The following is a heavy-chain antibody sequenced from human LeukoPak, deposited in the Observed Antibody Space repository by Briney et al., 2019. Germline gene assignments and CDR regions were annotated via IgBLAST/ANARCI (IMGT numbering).Heavy chain of an antibody. V-gene: IGHV4-31*03. CDR3: ARDHGAGPTDY. CDR1: GGSINSGGFY. Sequence: SQTLSLTCTVSGGSINSGGFYWSWIRQHPGRGLEWIGYIYYSGSTYYNPSLKSRVTISVDTSKNQFSLRMSSVTAADTAVYFCARDHGAGPTDYWGQGTLVTVSS. J-gene: IGHJ4*02. CDR2: IYYSGST. D-gene: IGHD3-10*01.